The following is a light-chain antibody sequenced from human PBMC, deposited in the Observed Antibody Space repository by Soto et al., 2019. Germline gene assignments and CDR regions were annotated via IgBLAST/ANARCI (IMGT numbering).Light chain of an antibody. Sequence: DIQVTQSPSTLSASVGDRVTITCRASQSINNWLAWYQQKPGQAPNLLIYKASSLESGVPSRFSGSGSATEFTLTISSLQPDDFATYYCLQYDSFWTFGQGTKVEIQ. CDR2: KAS. J-gene: IGKJ1*01. CDR3: LQYDSFWT. CDR1: QSINNW. V-gene: IGKV1-5*03.